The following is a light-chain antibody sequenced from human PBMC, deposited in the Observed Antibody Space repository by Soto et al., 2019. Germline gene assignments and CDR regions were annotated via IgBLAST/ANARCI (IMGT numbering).Light chain of an antibody. CDR3: QQYYNWPPLT. CDR2: GAS. Sequence: EIVMTQSPPTLSVSPGERVTLSCRVSQSVGGNVAWYQQRPGQAPRLLIPGASTRASGVPARISGSGYGTEFTLTISSLLAEDIGVYYCQQYYNWPPLTFGGGTKVEIK. V-gene: IGKV3-15*01. CDR1: QSVGGN. J-gene: IGKJ4*01.